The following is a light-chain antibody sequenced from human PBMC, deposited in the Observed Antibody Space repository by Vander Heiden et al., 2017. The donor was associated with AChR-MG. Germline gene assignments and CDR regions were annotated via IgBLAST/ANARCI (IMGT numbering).Light chain of an antibody. CDR3: QAYCRPPPHT. Sequence: EIVLTQSPGTLSLSPGERATLSCRASQSVSSSYLAWYQQKPGQAPRLLIYGASRQAPGNPSRFRCNWVWDGLPPTLKKPEPEGFGGLFRQAYCRPPPHTFGQGTKLEIK. V-gene: IGKV3-20*01. J-gene: IGKJ2*01. CDR2: GAS. CDR1: QSVSSSY.